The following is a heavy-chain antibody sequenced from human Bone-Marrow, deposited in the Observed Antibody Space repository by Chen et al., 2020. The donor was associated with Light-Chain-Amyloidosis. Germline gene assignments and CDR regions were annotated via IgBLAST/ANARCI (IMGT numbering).Heavy chain of an antibody. J-gene: IGHJ4*02. CDR2: IWSDGNNI. D-gene: IGHD2-21*02. Sequence: VESWGGVVQSGRSLRLSCTASGFTFSSDDMHWVRQAPGKGLEWVAAIWSDGNNINYADSVKGRFIISRVNSKSTLYLQMNSLRAEDTGIYYCARDMTALGFDLWGQGTLVTVSS. CDR3: ARDMTALGFDL. V-gene: IGHV3-33*01. CDR1: GFTFSSDD.